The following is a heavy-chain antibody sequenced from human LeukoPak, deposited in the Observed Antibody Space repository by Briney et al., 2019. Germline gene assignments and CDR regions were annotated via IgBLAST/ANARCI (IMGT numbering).Heavy chain of an antibody. CDR3: ARQVPAAPGYYYYMDV. CDR1: GGIFSSYA. J-gene: IGHJ6*03. CDR2: IIPIFGTA. Sequence: SSVKVSCKATGGIFSSYAISGVRQAPGQGLDWMGGIIPIFGTANYAQKFQGRVTITTDESTSTAYMELSSLRSEDTAVYYCARQVPAAPGYYYYMDVWGKGTTVTVSS. V-gene: IGHV1-69*05. D-gene: IGHD2-2*01.